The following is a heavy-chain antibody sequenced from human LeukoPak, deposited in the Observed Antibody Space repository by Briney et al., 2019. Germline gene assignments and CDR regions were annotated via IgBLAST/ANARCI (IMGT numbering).Heavy chain of an antibody. J-gene: IGHJ4*02. CDR3: AKDKHYCSSTTCYLYYFDY. CDR2: ISSGGSST. CDR1: GFTFNNYA. D-gene: IGHD2-2*01. V-gene: IGHV3-23*01. Sequence: PGGSLRLSCAASGFTFNNYAMNWVREAPGKGLEWVSGISSGGSSTYYPDSVKGRFTISRDNSKNTLYLQMNSLRAEDTAVYYCAKDKHYCSSTTCYLYYFDYWGQGTLVTASS.